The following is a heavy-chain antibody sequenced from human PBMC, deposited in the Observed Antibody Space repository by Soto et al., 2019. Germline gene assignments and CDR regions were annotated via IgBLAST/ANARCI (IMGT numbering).Heavy chain of an antibody. CDR3: AVGAQDV. CDR1: GFTFSSYA. Sequence: GGSLRLSCAASGFTFSSYAMHWVRQAPGKGLEWVAVISYDGSNKYYADSVKGRFTISRDNSKNTLYLQMNSLRAEDTAVYYCAVGAQDVWGQGTTVTSP. J-gene: IGHJ6*02. CDR2: ISYDGSNK. V-gene: IGHV3-30-3*01.